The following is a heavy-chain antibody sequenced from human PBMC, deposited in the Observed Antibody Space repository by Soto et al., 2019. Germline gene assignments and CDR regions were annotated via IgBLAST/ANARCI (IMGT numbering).Heavy chain of an antibody. CDR1: GGTFSSYA. V-gene: IGHV1-69*13. CDR3: ARPRLPSGDCSGGSCYRNYYYGMDV. J-gene: IGHJ6*02. D-gene: IGHD2-15*01. Sequence: VKVSCKASGGTFSSYAISWVRQAPGQGLEWMGGIIPIFGTANYAQKFQGRVTITADESTSTAYMELSSLRSEDTAVYYCARPRLPSGDCSGGSCYRNYYYGMDVWGQGTTVTVSS. CDR2: IIPIFGTA.